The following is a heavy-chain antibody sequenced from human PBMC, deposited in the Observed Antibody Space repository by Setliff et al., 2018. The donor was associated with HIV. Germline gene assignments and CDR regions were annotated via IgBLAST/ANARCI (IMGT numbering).Heavy chain of an antibody. J-gene: IGHJ4*02. V-gene: IGHV4-59*02. Sequence: SATLSLTCSISGGSVTSYLWHWFRQPPGKGLEWIGYIYYTGITDNNPSLEGRVTISVDTSKNQVSLRLKSVTTADTAVYYCARELYGGNPRPFDYWGQGALVTVSS. CDR3: ARELYGGNPRPFDY. CDR1: GGSVTSYL. CDR2: IYYTGIT. D-gene: IGHD2-15*01.